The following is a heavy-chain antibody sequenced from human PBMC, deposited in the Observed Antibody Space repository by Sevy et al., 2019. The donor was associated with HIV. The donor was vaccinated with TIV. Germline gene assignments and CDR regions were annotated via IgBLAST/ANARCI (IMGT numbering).Heavy chain of an antibody. J-gene: IGHJ3*02. Sequence: GGSLRLSCAASGFTFSDYYMSWIRQAPGKGLEWVSYISSSGSTIYYADSVKGRFTISRDNAKNSLYLQMNSLRAEDTAVYYCVRDGGAARRHDAFDIWGQGTMVTVSS. V-gene: IGHV3-11*01. CDR2: ISSSGSTI. CDR1: GFTFSDYY. D-gene: IGHD6-6*01. CDR3: VRDGGAARRHDAFDI.